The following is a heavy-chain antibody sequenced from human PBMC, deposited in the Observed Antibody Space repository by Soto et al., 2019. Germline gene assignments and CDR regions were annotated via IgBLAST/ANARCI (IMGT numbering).Heavy chain of an antibody. CDR2: MYYTGTT. CDR3: ARDGPSTPSGYYYGMDV. V-gene: IGHV4-30-4*01. D-gene: IGHD3-22*01. Sequence: SETLSLTCTVSGGSISSGDYYWSWIRQPPGKGLEWIGYMYYTGTTYYNSSLKSRLTISVDTSKNKFSLKLSFVTAADTAVYYCARDGPSTPSGYYYGMDVWGQGTTVT. J-gene: IGHJ6*02. CDR1: GGSISSGDYY.